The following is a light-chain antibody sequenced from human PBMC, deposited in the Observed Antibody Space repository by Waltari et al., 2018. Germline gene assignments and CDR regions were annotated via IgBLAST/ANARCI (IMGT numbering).Light chain of an antibody. CDR2: LGS. Sequence: DIVMTQSPLSLPVTPGEPASISCRSSQSLLHSNGYNSLDWYLQKPGQSPQLLIYLGSNRASGVPDRLSGSGSGTDFTLKISRVEAEDVGVYYCMQALQTPYTFGQGTKLEIK. CDR3: MQALQTPYT. V-gene: IGKV2-28*01. J-gene: IGKJ2*01. CDR1: QSLLHSNGYNS.